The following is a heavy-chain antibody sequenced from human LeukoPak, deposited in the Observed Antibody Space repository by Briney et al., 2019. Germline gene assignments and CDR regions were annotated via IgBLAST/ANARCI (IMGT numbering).Heavy chain of an antibody. V-gene: IGHV3-30*02. CDR2: IRNDGSDK. D-gene: IGHD3-22*01. Sequence: GGSLRLSCEASGFSFSGYGMHWVRQAPGKGLEWVALIRNDGSDKFYADFVKGRFTISRDNSKNTLYLQMNSLRAEDTAVYYCARDGVDSSGYYPHDAFDIWGQGTMVTVSS. CDR3: ARDGVDSSGYYPHDAFDI. J-gene: IGHJ3*02. CDR1: GFSFSGYG.